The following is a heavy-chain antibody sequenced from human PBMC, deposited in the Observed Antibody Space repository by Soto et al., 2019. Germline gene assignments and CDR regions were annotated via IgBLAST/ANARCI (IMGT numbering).Heavy chain of an antibody. D-gene: IGHD4-17*01. Sequence: GASVKVSCKASGGTFSSYAISWVRQAPGQGLEWMGGIIPIFGTANYAQKFQGRVTITADESTSTAYMELSSLRSEDTAVYYCARNGDYPTQSYYYYYGMDVWGQGTTVTVSS. J-gene: IGHJ6*02. V-gene: IGHV1-69*13. CDR3: ARNGDYPTQSYYYYYGMDV. CDR1: GGTFSSYA. CDR2: IIPIFGTA.